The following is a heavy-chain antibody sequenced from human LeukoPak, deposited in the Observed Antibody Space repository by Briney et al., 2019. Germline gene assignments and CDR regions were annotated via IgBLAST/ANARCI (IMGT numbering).Heavy chain of an antibody. CDR3: ARSAKLWSSTEH. D-gene: IGHD2-2*01. CDR1: GFTVSSNY. Sequence: GGSLRLSCAASGFTVSSNYMSWVRQAPGKGLEWVSVIYSGGSTYYADSVKGRFTISRDNSKNTLYLQMNSLRAEDTAVYYCARSAKLWSSTEHWGQGTLVTVS. CDR2: IYSGGST. V-gene: IGHV3-66*01. J-gene: IGHJ4*02.